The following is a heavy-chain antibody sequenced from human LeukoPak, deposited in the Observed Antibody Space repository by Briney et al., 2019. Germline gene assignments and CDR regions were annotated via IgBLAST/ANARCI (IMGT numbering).Heavy chain of an antibody. V-gene: IGHV3-21*01. D-gene: IGHD4-17*01. Sequence: GGSLRLSCAASGFISSSYWMSWVRQAPGKGLEWVSSISSSSSYIYYADSVKGRFTISRDNAKNSLYLQMNSLRAEDTAVYYCASSSDYGDPPGTFDYWGQGTLVTVSS. CDR3: ASSSDYGDPPGTFDY. J-gene: IGHJ4*02. CDR2: ISSSSSYI. CDR1: GFISSSYW.